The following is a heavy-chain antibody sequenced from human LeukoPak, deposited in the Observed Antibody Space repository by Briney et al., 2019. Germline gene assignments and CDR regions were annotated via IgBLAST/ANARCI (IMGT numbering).Heavy chain of an antibody. D-gene: IGHD1-26*01. CDR2: ISYDGSNK. V-gene: IGHV3-30*03. CDR3: ARAAYSGKYLPASSGAFDI. J-gene: IGHJ3*02. Sequence: GGSLRLSCAASGFTFSSYGMHWVRQAPGKGLGWVAVISYDGSNKYYADSVKGRFTISRDNSKNTLYLQMNSLRAEDTAVYYCARAAYSGKYLPASSGAFDIWGQGTMVTVSS. CDR1: GFTFSSYG.